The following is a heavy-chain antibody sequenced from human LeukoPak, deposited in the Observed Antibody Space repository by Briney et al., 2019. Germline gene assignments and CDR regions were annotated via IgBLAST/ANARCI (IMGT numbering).Heavy chain of an antibody. V-gene: IGHV1-2*02. CDR3: ARDSGLGHTWHPFDH. D-gene: IGHD1-26*01. CDR1: GYNFTDYY. CDR2: INPKSGGT. Sequence: GASVKVSCKPSGYNFTDYYIHEVRQAPGQGLEWMGWINPKSGGTNYAQKFRGRVTMTRDTSISTAYMEPSGLRSDDTTVYYCARDSGLGHTWHPFDHSGQGTPVTVSS. J-gene: IGHJ4*02.